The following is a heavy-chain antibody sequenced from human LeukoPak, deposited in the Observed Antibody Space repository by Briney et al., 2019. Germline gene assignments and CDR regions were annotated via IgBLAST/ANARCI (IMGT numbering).Heavy chain of an antibody. D-gene: IGHD6-13*01. V-gene: IGHV3-43D*03. J-gene: IGHJ4*02. CDR3: AKDERYSSSWYYFDY. CDR1: GFTFDDYA. Sequence: GGSLRLSCAASGFTFDDYAMHWVRQAPGKGLEWVSLISWDGGSTYYADFVKGRFTISRDNSKNSLYLQMNSLRAEDTALYYCAKDERYSSSWYYFDYWGQGTLVTVSS. CDR2: ISWDGGST.